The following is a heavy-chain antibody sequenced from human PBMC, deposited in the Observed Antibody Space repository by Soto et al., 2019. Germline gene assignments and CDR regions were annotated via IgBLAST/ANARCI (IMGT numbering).Heavy chain of an antibody. CDR1: GFNISSSS. CDR3: ARYYYHSSGFDGMDV. CDR2: ISDSGSNT. J-gene: IGHJ6*02. D-gene: IGHD3-22*01. Sequence: GGCRRRSCAAGGFNISSSSMNWVRQAPGRGQEWGAYISDSGSNTIYAASVKGPFTVSSHPANLSVYLQLRGLRYEHPALSYCARYYYHSSGFDGMDVWGPGTTVTASS. V-gene: IGHV3-48*02.